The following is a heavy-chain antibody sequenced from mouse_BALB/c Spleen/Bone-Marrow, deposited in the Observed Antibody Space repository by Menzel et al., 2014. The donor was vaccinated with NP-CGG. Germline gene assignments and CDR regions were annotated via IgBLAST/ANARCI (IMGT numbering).Heavy chain of an antibody. CDR1: GYTFTSYW. CDR3: ARYYNWYYDV. Sequence: VQLVESGAELVKPGASVKLSCKTSGYTFTSYWMHWVKQRPGQGLEWIGAINPNNGGTNYNEKFRNKATLTVDKSSSTAYMQLSSLTSDDSAVYYCARYYNWYYDVWGAGTTVTVST. D-gene: IGHD1-1*01. V-gene: IGHV1S81*02. CDR2: INPNNGGT. J-gene: IGHJ1*01.